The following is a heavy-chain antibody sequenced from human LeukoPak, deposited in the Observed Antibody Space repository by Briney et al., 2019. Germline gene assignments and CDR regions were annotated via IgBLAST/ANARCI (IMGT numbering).Heavy chain of an antibody. Sequence: SETLSLTCTVSGNSISSYYWSWVRQPPGKGLEYIGYIHTSGNTNYTPSLKSRVTISVDTSKNHFSLKLSSVTAADTVVYYCAKSGQWIQLWLNHRPYYMDVWGKGTTVTVSS. J-gene: IGHJ6*03. V-gene: IGHV4-4*09. CDR1: GNSISSYY. D-gene: IGHD5-18*01. CDR2: IHTSGNT. CDR3: AKSGQWIQLWLNHRPYYMDV.